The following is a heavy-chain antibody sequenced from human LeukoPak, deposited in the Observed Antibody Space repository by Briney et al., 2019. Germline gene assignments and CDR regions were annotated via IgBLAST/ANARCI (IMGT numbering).Heavy chain of an antibody. CDR1: GYSISSSYY. CDR2: ISHSGTT. J-gene: IGHJ4*02. V-gene: IGHV4-38-2*01. D-gene: IGHD3-3*01. CDR3: ATFFGVIDDPFDY. Sequence: PSETLSLTCAVSGYSISSSYYWGWIRQPPGKGLEWIGTISHSGTTFYNSSLQTRVTISLDTSRNHFSLSLTSMTAADTAAYYCATFFGVIDDPFDYWGQGTLVTVSS.